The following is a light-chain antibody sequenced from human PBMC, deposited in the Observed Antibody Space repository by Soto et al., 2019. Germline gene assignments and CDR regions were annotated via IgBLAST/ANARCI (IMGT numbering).Light chain of an antibody. J-gene: IGKJ5*01. CDR1: QSVSSKF. V-gene: IGKV3-11*01. CDR3: QQRSNWPPSIT. CDR2: DAS. Sequence: EIVWTQSPGTLSSSPGERAALSCRASQSVSSKFLAWYQQKPGQAPRLLIYDASNRATGIPARFSGSGSGTDFTLTISSLEPEDFAVYYCQQRSNWPPSITFGQGTRLEIK.